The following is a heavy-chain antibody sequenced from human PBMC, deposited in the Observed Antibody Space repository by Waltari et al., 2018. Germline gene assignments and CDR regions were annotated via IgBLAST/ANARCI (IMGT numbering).Heavy chain of an antibody. D-gene: IGHD6-19*01. CDR3: ARGSSSGLIDY. CDR1: GGTCSSYA. J-gene: IGHJ4*02. V-gene: IGHV1-69*01. CDR2: IIPIFGTA. Sequence: QVQLVQSGAEVKNPRSSVKVSSTASGGTCSSYALICVRQAPGQGLEWMGGIIPIFGTANYAQKCQGRVTITADESTSTAYMELSSLRSEDTAVYYCARGSSSGLIDYWGQGTLVTVSS.